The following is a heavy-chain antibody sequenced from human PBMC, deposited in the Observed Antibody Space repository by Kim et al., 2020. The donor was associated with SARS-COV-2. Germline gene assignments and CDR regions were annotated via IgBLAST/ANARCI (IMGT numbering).Heavy chain of an antibody. CDR3: ARHRASGVVVPAAIRAPFDS. CDR2: IYYSGST. V-gene: IGHV4-39*01. CDR1: GGSISSSSYY. Sequence: SETLSLTCTVSGGSISSSSYYWGWIRQPPGKGLEWIGRIYYSGSTYYNPSLKSRVTISVDTSKNQFSLKLSSVTAADTAVYYCARHRASGVVVPAAIRAPFDSWGQGTLVTVSS. J-gene: IGHJ4*02. D-gene: IGHD2-2*01.